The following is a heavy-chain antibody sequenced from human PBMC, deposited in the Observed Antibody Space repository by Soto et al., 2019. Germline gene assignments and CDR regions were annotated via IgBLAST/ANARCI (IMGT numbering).Heavy chain of an antibody. CDR3: ARGFSNSITTRFDS. CDR2: VYDSGET. CDR1: GESFSGYY. J-gene: IGHJ4*02. Sequence: VHLQQWGAGLLRPSETLSLTCTVSGESFSGYYWSWIRQSPEKGLEWIGEVYDSGETKYNPSLKSRVPISEDPSKNQFSLRMSSMTAADTAVYYCARGFSNSITTRFDSWGQGTLVTVSS. V-gene: IGHV4-34*01. D-gene: IGHD4-4*01.